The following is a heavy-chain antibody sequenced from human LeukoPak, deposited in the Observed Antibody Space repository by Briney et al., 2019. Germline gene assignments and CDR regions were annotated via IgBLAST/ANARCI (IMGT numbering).Heavy chain of an antibody. J-gene: IGHJ2*01. CDR3: AKDLRAVAGSAWYFDL. V-gene: IGHV3-30*18. CDR1: GFTFSSYG. D-gene: IGHD6-19*01. Sequence: GGSLRLSCAAFGFTFSSYGMHWVRQAPGKGLEWVAVISYDGSNKYYADSVKGRFTISRDNSKNTLYLQMNSLRAEDTAVYYCAKDLRAVAGSAWYFDLWGRGTLVTVSS. CDR2: ISYDGSNK.